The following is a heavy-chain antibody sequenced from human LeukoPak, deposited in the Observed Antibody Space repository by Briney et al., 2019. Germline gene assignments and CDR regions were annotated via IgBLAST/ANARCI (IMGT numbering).Heavy chain of an antibody. CDR2: ISYDGNNK. Sequence: GGSLRLSCAASGFTFSSYGMHWVRQAPGKGLEWVAVISYDGNNKYYADSVKGRFTISRDNSKNTLYLQMNSLRAEDTAVYYCARAASGYDLEFDYWGQGTLVTVSS. J-gene: IGHJ4*02. V-gene: IGHV3-30*06. CDR3: ARAASGYDLEFDY. CDR1: GFTFSSYG. D-gene: IGHD5-12*01.